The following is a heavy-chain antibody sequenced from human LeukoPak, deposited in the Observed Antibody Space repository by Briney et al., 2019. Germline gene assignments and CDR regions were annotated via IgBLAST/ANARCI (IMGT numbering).Heavy chain of an antibody. V-gene: IGHV4-34*01. CDR2: IDYGGST. CDR1: GGSFSGYY. Sequence: SETLSLTCAVYGGSFSGYYWSWLRQPPGKGLEWIGEIDYGGSTNYNPSLKSRVAISADTSKNQFSLKLSSVTAADTAVYYCARSYYYIDVWAKGTTVTVSS. J-gene: IGHJ6*03. CDR3: ARSYYYIDV.